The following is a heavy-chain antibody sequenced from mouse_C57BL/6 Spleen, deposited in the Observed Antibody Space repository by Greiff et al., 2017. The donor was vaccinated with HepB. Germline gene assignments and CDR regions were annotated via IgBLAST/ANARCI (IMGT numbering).Heavy chain of an antibody. Sequence: EVMLVESGPELVKPGASVKISCKASGYSFTGYYMNWVKQSPEKSLEWIGEINPSTGGTTYNQKFKAKATLTVDKSSSTAYMQLKSLTSEDSAVYYCARFYYGIFDYWGQGTTLTVSS. CDR3: ARFYYGIFDY. V-gene: IGHV1-42*01. CDR2: INPSTGGT. D-gene: IGHD1-1*01. CDR1: GYSFTGYY. J-gene: IGHJ2*01.